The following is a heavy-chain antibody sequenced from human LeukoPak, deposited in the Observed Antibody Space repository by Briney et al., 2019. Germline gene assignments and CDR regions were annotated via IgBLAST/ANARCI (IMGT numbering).Heavy chain of an antibody. CDR2: IYYSGST. CDR3: ARAGIASAGTRFDP. J-gene: IGHJ5*02. V-gene: IGHV4-59*01. CDR1: GGSISSYY. Sequence: SETLSLTCTVSGGSISSYYWSRIRQPPGKGLEWIGYIYYSGSTNYNPSLKSRVTISVDTSKNQFSLKLSSVTAADTAVYYCARAGIASAGTRFDPWGQGTLVTVSS. D-gene: IGHD6-13*01.